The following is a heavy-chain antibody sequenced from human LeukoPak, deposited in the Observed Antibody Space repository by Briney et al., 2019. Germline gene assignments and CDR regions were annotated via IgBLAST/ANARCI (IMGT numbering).Heavy chain of an antibody. J-gene: IGHJ4*02. CDR2: IIPIFGTA. CDR1: GGTFSSYA. CDR3: ARDRDYYDSSGYSYFDY. V-gene: IGHV1-69*06. Sequence: SVKVSCKASGGTFSSYAISWVRQAPGQGLEWMGGIIPIFGTANYAQKFQGRVTITADKSTSTAYMELSSLRSEDTAVYYCARDRDYYDSSGYSYFDYWGQGTLVTVSS. D-gene: IGHD3-22*01.